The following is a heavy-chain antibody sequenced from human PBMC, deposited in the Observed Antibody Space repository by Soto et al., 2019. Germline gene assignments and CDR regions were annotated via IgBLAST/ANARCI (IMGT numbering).Heavy chain of an antibody. V-gene: IGHV1-69*13. CDR2: IIPIFGTA. CDR1: GGTFSSYA. J-gene: IGHJ6*02. D-gene: IGHD2-8*01. Sequence: SVKVSCKASGGTFSSYAISWVRQAPGQGLEWMGGIIPIFGTANYAQKFQGRVTITADESTSTAYMELSSLRSEDTAVYYCARAVVLMVYAIPTEYYYYYHGMDVWGQGTTVTVSS. CDR3: ARAVVLMVYAIPTEYYYYYHGMDV.